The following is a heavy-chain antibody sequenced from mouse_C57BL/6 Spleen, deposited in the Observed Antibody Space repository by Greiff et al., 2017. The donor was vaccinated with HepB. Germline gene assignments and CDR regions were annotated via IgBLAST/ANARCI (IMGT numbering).Heavy chain of an antibody. CDR1: GYTFTDYY. CDR3: AGATVNY. J-gene: IGHJ2*01. D-gene: IGHD1-1*01. CDR2: INPYNGST. Sequence: EVQLQQSVPVLVNPGASVKISCKASGYTFTDYYINWLKQSHGQCLEWIGVINPYNGSTSYNQKFKGKATLTVDKASSTAYMELNSLTSEDSAVYYCAGATVNYWGQGTTLTVSS. V-gene: IGHV1-19*01.